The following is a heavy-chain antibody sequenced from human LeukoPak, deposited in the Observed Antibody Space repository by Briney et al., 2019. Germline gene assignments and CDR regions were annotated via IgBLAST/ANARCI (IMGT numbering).Heavy chain of an antibody. V-gene: IGHV3-7*01. Sequence: GRSLRLSCAASGFTFSESWMTWVRQVPGQGLEWVAHINHEGGGIQYVDSVKGRFTSSRDNAKGSVYLQMNSLRAEDTAIYHCATYINWVAGDVWGQGTTVIVSS. CDR1: GFTFSESW. J-gene: IGHJ6*02. D-gene: IGHD6-19*01. CDR3: ATYINWVAGDV. CDR2: INHEGGGI.